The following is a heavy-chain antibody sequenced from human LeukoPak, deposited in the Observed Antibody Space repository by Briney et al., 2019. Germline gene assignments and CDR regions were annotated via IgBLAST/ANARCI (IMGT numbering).Heavy chain of an antibody. D-gene: IGHD4-17*01. V-gene: IGHV5-51*01. Sequence: GESLKISCKGSGYTFTSYWIGWVRQMPGKGLEWMGIIYPGDSDIRYSPSLQGQVAISADKSITTAYLQWSSLKASDTAMYYCARATVTTASLFDYWGQGTLITVSS. CDR2: IYPGDSDI. CDR1: GYTFTSYW. CDR3: ARATVTTASLFDY. J-gene: IGHJ4*02.